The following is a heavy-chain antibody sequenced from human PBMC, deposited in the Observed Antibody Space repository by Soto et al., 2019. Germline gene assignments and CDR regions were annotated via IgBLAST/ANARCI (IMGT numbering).Heavy chain of an antibody. CDR1: GFTFRTYG. V-gene: IGHV3-30*18. CDR3: AQEAPGGWHFFDT. CDR2: ISYDGTKK. D-gene: IGHD6-19*01. Sequence: QVQLVESGGGVVQPGRSLRLSCAASGFTFRTYGMHWVRQAPGKGLEWVADISYDGTKKYYSDSVKGRFTISRDNSKNTLYLKMNSLSTEDSAVYYCAQEAPGGWHFFDTWGQGTLVTVSS. J-gene: IGHJ4*02.